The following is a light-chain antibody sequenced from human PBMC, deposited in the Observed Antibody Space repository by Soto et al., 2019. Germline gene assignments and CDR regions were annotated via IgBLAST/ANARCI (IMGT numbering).Light chain of an antibody. CDR2: EVS. CDR3: TSCTTISPWV. CDR1: SSDVGGYNY. Sequence: QSALTQPASVSGSPGQSITISFTGTSSDVGGYNYVSWFQQHPGKAAKLKMYEVSNRPSGVSNRFSGSKSGNTASLTIYELQAEDEADYNCTSCTTISPWVFGGGTKLTVL. V-gene: IGLV2-14*01. J-gene: IGLJ3*02.